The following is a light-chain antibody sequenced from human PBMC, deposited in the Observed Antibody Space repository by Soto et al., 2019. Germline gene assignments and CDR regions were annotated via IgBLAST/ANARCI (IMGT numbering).Light chain of an antibody. Sequence: DIVMTQSPDSLAVSLGERATINCKSSQSVLYSSNNKNYLAWYQQKPGQPPKLLIYWASTRESGVPDRFSGSGSGTDFTLTISSMQAEDVAVYYCQQYYSTPRKFGQGTKGEIK. CDR2: WAS. V-gene: IGKV4-1*01. J-gene: IGKJ1*01. CDR1: QSVLYSSNNKNY. CDR3: QQYYSTPRK.